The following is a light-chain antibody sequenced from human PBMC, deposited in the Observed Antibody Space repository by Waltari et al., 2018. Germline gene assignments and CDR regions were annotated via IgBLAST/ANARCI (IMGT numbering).Light chain of an antibody. CDR2: DDA. Sequence: SYALTQPPSVSVAPGQTARIPCGGNNIGSHSVHWYQQKPGQAPVLVVYDDADRPSGIPERCSGANSGNTATPTISRVEAGDEADYYCQVWHSSSSEQYVFGSGSKVTVL. CDR1: NIGSHS. CDR3: QVWHSSSSEQYV. V-gene: IGLV3-21*02. J-gene: IGLJ1*01.